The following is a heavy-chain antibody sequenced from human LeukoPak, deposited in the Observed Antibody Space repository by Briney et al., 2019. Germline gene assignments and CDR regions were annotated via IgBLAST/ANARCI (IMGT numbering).Heavy chain of an antibody. J-gene: IGHJ4*02. CDR1: GFTFSNYW. CDR2: IKQDESEK. CDR3: ARDKIVGASKFDY. Sequence: GGSLRLSCAVSGFTFSNYWMSWVRQAPGKGLEWVAHIKQDESEKYYVDSVKGRFTISRDNAKNSLYLQMNSLRAEDTAIYYCARDKIVGASKFDYWGQGTLVTVSS. D-gene: IGHD1-26*01. V-gene: IGHV3-7*01.